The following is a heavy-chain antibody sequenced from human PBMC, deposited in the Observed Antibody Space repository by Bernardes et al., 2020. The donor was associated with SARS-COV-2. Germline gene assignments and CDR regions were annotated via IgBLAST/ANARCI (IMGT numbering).Heavy chain of an antibody. CDR1: GFTVNKND. Sequence: GGSLRLSCAASGFTVNKNDMSWVRQAPGKGLEWVSVIYAGGGTYYADSVKGRFTISRDNSKNTLNLKMNSLKTEDTAMYYCARAPTEYCSGDRCYSPVDYFYYGMDVWGQGTTVTVSS. V-gene: IGHV3-66*02. CDR2: IYAGGGT. D-gene: IGHD2-15*01. J-gene: IGHJ6*02. CDR3: ARAPTEYCSGDRCYSPVDYFYYGMDV.